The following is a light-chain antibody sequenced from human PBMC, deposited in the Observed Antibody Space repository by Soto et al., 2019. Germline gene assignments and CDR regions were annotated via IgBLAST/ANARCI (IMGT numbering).Light chain of an antibody. Sequence: DIQMTQSPSSVSASVGDRVTISCQASQGISRSLAWYQQKPGKAPKLLIYAASSLQSGVPSRFSGSGFGTDLTITISSLQPEDSEIYDGQQADTFPITFGQGTKVDIK. CDR3: QQADTFPIT. J-gene: IGKJ1*01. CDR1: QGISRS. CDR2: AAS. V-gene: IGKV1D-12*01.